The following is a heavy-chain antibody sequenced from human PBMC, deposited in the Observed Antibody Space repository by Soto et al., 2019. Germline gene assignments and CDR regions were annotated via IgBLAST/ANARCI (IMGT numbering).Heavy chain of an antibody. Sequence: QVHLVQSGGEVKKPGASVKVSCKASGYTLKNYGIGWVRQAPGLGPEWVGWIKVDNGDTKYAEKLQGRVTLPTDTSTSTAYMELRNLRSDDTAFYYCARSRYYFDYWGQGTLVTVSS. CDR1: GYTLKNYG. CDR3: ARSRYYFDY. CDR2: IKVDNGDT. J-gene: IGHJ4*02. V-gene: IGHV1-18*01.